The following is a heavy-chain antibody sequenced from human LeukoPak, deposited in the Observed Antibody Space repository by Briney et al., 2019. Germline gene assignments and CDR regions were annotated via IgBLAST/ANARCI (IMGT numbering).Heavy chain of an antibody. CDR1: GLTFSSYG. Sequence: GRSLRLSCAASGLTFSSYGMTWVRQAPGKGLEWVSYISSSSSTIYYADSVKGRFTISRDNAKNSLYLQLNSLRAEDTAVYYCASFYGSGGTGVDYWGQGTLVTVSS. J-gene: IGHJ4*02. CDR3: ASFYGSGGTGVDY. D-gene: IGHD3-10*01. V-gene: IGHV3-48*01. CDR2: ISSSSSTI.